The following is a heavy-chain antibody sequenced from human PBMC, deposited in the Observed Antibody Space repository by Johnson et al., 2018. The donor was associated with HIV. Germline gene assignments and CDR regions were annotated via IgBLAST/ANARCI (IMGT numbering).Heavy chain of an antibody. Sequence: VQLVESGGGVVQPGRSLRLSCAASGFTFSTYGMRWVRQAPGKGLEWVAVTWDDGSNHYYAESVKGRFTISRDNSENTLYLQMNSLRTEDTAVYYCARWGNLGVFDIWGQGTMVIVSS. CDR2: TWDDGSNH. CDR1: GFTFSTYG. CDR3: ARWGNLGVFDI. V-gene: IGHV3-33*01. J-gene: IGHJ3*02. D-gene: IGHD4-23*01.